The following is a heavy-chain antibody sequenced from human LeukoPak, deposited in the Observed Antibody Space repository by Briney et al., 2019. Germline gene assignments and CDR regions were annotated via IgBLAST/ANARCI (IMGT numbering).Heavy chain of an antibody. Sequence: GGSLRLSCAASGFTFSDYNMICVRQAPGKGLEWVSYISNGGSTIHHADSVKGRFTISRDNAKKTLYLQMNCLRAEDTAVYYCARSIGLTGGGVDVWGQGTTVIVSS. D-gene: IGHD3-9*01. CDR2: ISNGGSTI. CDR3: ARSIGLTGGGVDV. V-gene: IGHV3-11*01. J-gene: IGHJ6*02. CDR1: GFTFSDYN.